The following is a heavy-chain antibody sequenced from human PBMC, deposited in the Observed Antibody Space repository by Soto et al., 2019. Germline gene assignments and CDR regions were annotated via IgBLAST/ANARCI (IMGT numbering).Heavy chain of an antibody. J-gene: IGHJ4*02. V-gene: IGHV1-69*01. CDR3: ARDGGRHSGGIDY. Sequence: QVQLVQSGAEVKKPGPSVKVSCTASGGTFSSYASNWVRQAPGQGLEWMGEIIPIFGTANYAQKFQDRVTITADESTSTAYMELSSLRSEDTAVYYCARDGGRHSGGIDYWGQGTLVTVSS. CDR2: IIPIFGTA. CDR1: GGTFSSYA. D-gene: IGHD1-26*01.